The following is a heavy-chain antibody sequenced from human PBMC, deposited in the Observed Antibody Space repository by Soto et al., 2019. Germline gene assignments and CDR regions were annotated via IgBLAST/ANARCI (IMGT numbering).Heavy chain of an antibody. CDR1: GDSISSSNW. CDR2: IFQSGST. D-gene: IGHD5-18*01. V-gene: IGHV4-4*02. J-gene: IGHJ4*02. CDR3: ARWRLVDGYSAFDY. Sequence: PSETLSLTCAVSGDSISSSNWWSWVRQPPGKGLEWIGEIFQSGSTNYNPSLQSRVSMSVDKSKNHFSLNLSSVTAADTAVYYCARWRLVDGYSAFDYWGQGNLVT.